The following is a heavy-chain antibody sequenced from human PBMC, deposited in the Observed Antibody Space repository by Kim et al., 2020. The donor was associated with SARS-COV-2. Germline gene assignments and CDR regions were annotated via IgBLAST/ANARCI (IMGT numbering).Heavy chain of an antibody. D-gene: IGHD3-10*01. J-gene: IGHJ6*02. V-gene: IGHV3-23*01. CDR2: ISGSGGST. CDR3: AKGQDRGNYGSGSYYRVDYYGMDV. Sequence: GGSLRLSCAASGFTFSSYAMSWVRQAPGKGLEWVSAISGSGGSTYYADSVKGRFTISRDNSKNTLYLQMNSLRAEDTAVYYCAKGQDRGNYGSGSYYRVDYYGMDVWGQGTTVTVSS. CDR1: GFTFSSYA.